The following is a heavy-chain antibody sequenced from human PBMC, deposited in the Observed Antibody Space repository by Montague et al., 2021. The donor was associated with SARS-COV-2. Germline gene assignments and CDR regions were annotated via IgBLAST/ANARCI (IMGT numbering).Heavy chain of an antibody. CDR1: GFSFSDYY. CDR2: ITTTGSTI. J-gene: IGHJ4*02. CDR3: ARKTDGPAGDY. D-gene: IGHD5-24*01. V-gene: IGHV3-11*01. Sequence: SLRLYCAASGFSFSDYYMNWIRQAPGKGLEWVSYITTTGSTIYYADSVKGRFTISRDNSKNTLYLQMNSLRAEDTAVYYCARKTDGPAGDYWGQGTLVTVSS.